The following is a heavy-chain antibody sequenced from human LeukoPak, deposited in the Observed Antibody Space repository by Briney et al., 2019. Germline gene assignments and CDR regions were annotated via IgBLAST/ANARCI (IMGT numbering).Heavy chain of an antibody. CDR1: GGSISSSGYY. CDR3: ARSFISPTVWFDP. CDR2: IYYSGST. Sequence: SETLSLTCTVSGGSISSSGYYWGWIRQPPGKGLEWIGSIYYSGSTYYNPSLKSRVTISVDTSKNQFSLKLSSVTAADTAVYYCARSFISPTVWFDPWGQGTLVTVSS. V-gene: IGHV4-39*07. D-gene: IGHD1-14*01. J-gene: IGHJ5*02.